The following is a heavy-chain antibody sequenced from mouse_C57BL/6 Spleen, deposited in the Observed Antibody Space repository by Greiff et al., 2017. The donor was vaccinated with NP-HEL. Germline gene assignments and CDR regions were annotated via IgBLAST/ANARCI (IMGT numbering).Heavy chain of an antibody. Sequence: QVQLQQSGAELVKPGASVKVSCKASGYTFTSYWMHWVKQRPGQGLEWIGRIHPSDSDTNYNQKFKGKATLTVDKSSSTAYMQLSSLTSEDSAVYYCAIEVYYYGSSLGYWGQGTLVTVSA. D-gene: IGHD1-1*01. CDR3: AIEVYYYGSSLGY. CDR2: IHPSDSDT. CDR1: GYTFTSYW. J-gene: IGHJ3*01. V-gene: IGHV1-74*01.